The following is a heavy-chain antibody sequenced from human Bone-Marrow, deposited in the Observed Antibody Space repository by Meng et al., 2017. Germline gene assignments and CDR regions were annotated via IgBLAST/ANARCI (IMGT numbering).Heavy chain of an antibody. V-gene: IGHV4-34*01. CDR1: GGSFSGYY. D-gene: IGHD2-2*01. CDR2: INHSGST. J-gene: IGHJ3*02. Sequence: QVQLQQWGAGLLKPSETLSLTCAVYGGSFSGYYWSWIRQPPGKGLEWIGEINHSGSTNYNPSLKSRVTISVDTSKNQFSLKLSSVTAADTAVYYCARVVCSSRSTSCPSGAFDIWGHGTMVTVSS. CDR3: ARVVCSSRSTSCPSGAFDI.